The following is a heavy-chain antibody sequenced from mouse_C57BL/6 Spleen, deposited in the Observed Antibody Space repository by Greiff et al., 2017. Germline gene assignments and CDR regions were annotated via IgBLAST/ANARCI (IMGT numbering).Heavy chain of an antibody. CDR3: ARRARGYYFDY. D-gene: IGHD3-1*01. V-gene: IGHV1-69*01. J-gene: IGHJ2*01. CDR2: IDPSDSYT. Sequence: QVQLQQPGAELVMPGASVKLSCKASGYTFTSYWMHWVKQRPGQGLEWIGEIDPSDSYTNYNQKFKGKSTLTVDKSSSTAYMQLSSLTSEDSAVYYCARRARGYYFDYWGQGTTLTVSS. CDR1: GYTFTSYW.